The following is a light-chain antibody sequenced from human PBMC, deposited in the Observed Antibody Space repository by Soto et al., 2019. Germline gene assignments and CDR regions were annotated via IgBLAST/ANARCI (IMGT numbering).Light chain of an antibody. CDR1: SSDVGGYNY. CDR3: SSYAGFWIL. V-gene: IGLV2-8*01. Sequence: QSALTQPPSASGSPGQSVTISCTGTSSDVGGYNYVSWYQQHPGKAPQLIIFEVTKRPSGVPDRFSGSKSDNTASLTVSGLRAEDEAHYYCSSYAGFWILFGGGTKLTAL. CDR2: EVT. J-gene: IGLJ2*01.